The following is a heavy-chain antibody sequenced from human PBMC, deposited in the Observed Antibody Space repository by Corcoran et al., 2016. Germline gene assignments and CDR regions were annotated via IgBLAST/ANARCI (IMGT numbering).Heavy chain of an antibody. Sequence: QVQLVESGGGVGQPGRSLRLSCGASGFTLSSYGMHWVRQAPGKGLEWVAVISYDESNIHYVDSVKGRFIISRDNSKNTLYLQMNSLRTEDTAVYYCAKGDGGNWYFDLWGRGTLVTVSS. V-gene: IGHV3-30*18. CDR1: GFTLSSYG. CDR2: ISYDESNI. CDR3: AKGDGGNWYFDL. J-gene: IGHJ2*01. D-gene: IGHD2-15*01.